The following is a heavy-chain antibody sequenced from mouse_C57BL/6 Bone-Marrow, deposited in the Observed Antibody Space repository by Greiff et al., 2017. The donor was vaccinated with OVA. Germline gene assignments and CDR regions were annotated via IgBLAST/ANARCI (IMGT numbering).Heavy chain of an antibody. Sequence: VKLMESGAELVRPGTSVKVSCKASGYAFTNYLIEWVKQRPGQGLEWIGVINPGSGGTNYNEKFKGKATLTADKSSSTAYMQLSSLTSEDSAVYFCARHGGKTFDYWGQGTTLTVSS. CDR1: GYAFTNYL. V-gene: IGHV1-54*01. D-gene: IGHD2-1*01. CDR2: INPGSGGT. CDR3: ARHGGKTFDY. J-gene: IGHJ2*01.